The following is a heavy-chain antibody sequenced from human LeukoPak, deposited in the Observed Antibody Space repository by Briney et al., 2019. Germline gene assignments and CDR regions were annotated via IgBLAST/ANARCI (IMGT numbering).Heavy chain of an antibody. Sequence: ASVKVSCKVSGYTLTELSMHWVRQAPGKGLEWMGGFDPEDGETIYAQKFQGRVTITRDTSASTAYMELSSLRSEDTAVYYCARDQYYDFWSGYSPPLYYYGMDVWGQGTTVTVSS. V-gene: IGHV1-24*01. CDR1: GYTLTELS. J-gene: IGHJ6*02. CDR3: ARDQYYDFWSGYSPPLYYYGMDV. CDR2: FDPEDGET. D-gene: IGHD3-3*01.